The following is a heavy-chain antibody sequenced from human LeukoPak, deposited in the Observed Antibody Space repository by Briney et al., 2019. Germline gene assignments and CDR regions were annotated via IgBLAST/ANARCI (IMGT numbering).Heavy chain of an antibody. Sequence: PGGSLRLSCVASGFTFGTYSMKWVRQAPGKGLEWVSSISSRSSYIYYADSAKGRFTISRDNAKNSLYLQMTSLRAEDTAVYYCARALDYGDYWGQGTLVTVSS. V-gene: IGHV3-21*01. J-gene: IGHJ4*02. CDR1: GFTFGTYS. D-gene: IGHD3-16*01. CDR3: ARALDYGDY. CDR2: ISSRSSYI.